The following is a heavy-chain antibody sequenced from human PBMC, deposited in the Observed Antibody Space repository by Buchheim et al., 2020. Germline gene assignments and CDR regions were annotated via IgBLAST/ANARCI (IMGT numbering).Heavy chain of an antibody. CDR1: GFTFSSYS. V-gene: IGHV3-48*02. CDR2: IISNSRTI. D-gene: IGHD3-10*01. J-gene: IGHJ4*02. Sequence: EVQLVESGGGLVQPGGSLRLSCAASGFTFSSYSMNWVRQAPGKGLEWVSYIISNSRTIYYADSGKGRFTISRDNAKNSLYLQMNSLRDEDTAEYYCARDPFTMVPGDFDYWGQGTL. CDR3: ARDPFTMVPGDFDY.